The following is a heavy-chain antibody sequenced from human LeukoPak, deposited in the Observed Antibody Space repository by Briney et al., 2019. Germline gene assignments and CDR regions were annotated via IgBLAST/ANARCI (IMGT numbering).Heavy chain of an antibody. D-gene: IGHD3-10*01. V-gene: IGHV4-34*01. CDR1: GGSFSGYY. J-gene: IGHJ4*02. CDR3: ARGLGYCGSGSYYNGGGYFDY. Sequence: SETLSLTCAVYGGSFSGYYWSWIRQPPGKGLEWIGEINHSGSTNYNPPLKSRVTISVDTSKSQFSLKLSSVTAADTAVYYCARGLGYCGSGSYYNGGGYFDYWGQGTLVTVSS. CDR2: INHSGST.